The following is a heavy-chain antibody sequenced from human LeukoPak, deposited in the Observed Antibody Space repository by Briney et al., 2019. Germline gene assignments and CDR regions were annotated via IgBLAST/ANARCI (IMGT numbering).Heavy chain of an antibody. J-gene: IGHJ6*02. CDR1: GGSFSGYY. Sequence: SETQSLTCAVYGGSFSGYYWSWVRQPPGKGLEWIGEINHSGSTNYNPSLKSRVTISVDTSKNQFSLKLSSVTAADTAVYYCASELQHRRYGMDVWGQGTTVTVSS. D-gene: IGHD1-26*01. CDR3: ASELQHRRYGMDV. V-gene: IGHV4-34*01. CDR2: INHSGST.